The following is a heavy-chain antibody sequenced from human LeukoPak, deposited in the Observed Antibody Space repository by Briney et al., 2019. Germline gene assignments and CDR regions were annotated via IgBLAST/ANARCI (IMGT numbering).Heavy chain of an antibody. Sequence: GGSLRLSCAASGFTFDDYAMHWVRQAPGKGLEWVSGISWNSGSIDYADSVKGQFTISRDNAKNSLYLQMNSLRAEDTALYYCARDNNFRVLRYFDWPNYYMDVWGKGTTVTVSS. CDR1: GFTFDDYA. V-gene: IGHV3-9*01. J-gene: IGHJ6*03. CDR2: ISWNSGSI. D-gene: IGHD3-9*01. CDR3: ARDNNFRVLRYFDWPNYYMDV.